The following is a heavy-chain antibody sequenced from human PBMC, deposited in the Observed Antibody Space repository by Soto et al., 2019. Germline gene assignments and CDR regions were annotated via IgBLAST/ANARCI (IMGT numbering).Heavy chain of an antibody. J-gene: IGHJ4*02. V-gene: IGHV3-23*01. Sequence: GGSLRLSCAASGFTFSSYAMNWVRQAPGKGLEWVSTISGSGGSTYYADSVKGRFTISRDNSKTTLYLQMNSLRAEDTAVYYCARPYCSGGNCYYYFDYWGQGTLVTVSS. CDR2: ISGSGGST. D-gene: IGHD2-15*01. CDR3: ARPYCSGGNCYYYFDY. CDR1: GFTFSSYA.